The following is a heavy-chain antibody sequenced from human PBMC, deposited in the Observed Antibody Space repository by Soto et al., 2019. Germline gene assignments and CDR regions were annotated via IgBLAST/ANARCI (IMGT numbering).Heavy chain of an antibody. J-gene: IGHJ4*02. CDR1: GASISRDH. V-gene: IGHV4-59*08. D-gene: IGHD6-13*01. CDR3: ARGSTGYSSSWYRY. Sequence: PSETLSLTCSVSGASISRDHWNWIRQPPGKGLEWIGDYSGSTNYNPSLKSRVTISVDTSKNQFSLKLSSVTAADTAVYYCARGSTGYSSSWYRYWGQGTLVTVSS. CDR2: YSGST.